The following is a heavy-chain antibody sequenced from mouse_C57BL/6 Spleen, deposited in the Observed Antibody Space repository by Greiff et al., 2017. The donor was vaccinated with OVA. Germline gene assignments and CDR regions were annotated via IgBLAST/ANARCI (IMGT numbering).Heavy chain of an antibody. J-gene: IGHJ1*03. CDR2: IYHRDGST. CDR3: ARGNYHGYFDV. Sequence: GLEWIGWIYHRDGSTKYNEKFKGKATLTVDTSSSTAYMELHSLTSEDSAVYFCARGNYHGYFDVWGTGTTVTVSS. V-gene: IGHV1-85*01. D-gene: IGHD2-1*01.